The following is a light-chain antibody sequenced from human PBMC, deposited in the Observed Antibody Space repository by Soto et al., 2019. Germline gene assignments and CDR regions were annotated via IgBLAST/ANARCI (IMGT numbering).Light chain of an antibody. CDR3: SSYTSSTTYV. J-gene: IGLJ1*01. Sequence: QSVLTQPASVSGSPGQSITISCTGTSGGVGAYNYVSWYQQHPGKAPKLMIYEVSNRPSGVSNRFSGSKSVNTASLTISGLQAEDEADYYCSSYTSSTTYVFGTGTRSPS. CDR2: EVS. CDR1: SGGVGAYNY. V-gene: IGLV2-14*01.